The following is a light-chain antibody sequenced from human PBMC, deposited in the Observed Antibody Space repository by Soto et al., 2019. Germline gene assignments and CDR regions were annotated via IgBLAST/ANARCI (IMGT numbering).Light chain of an antibody. J-gene: IGKJ1*01. V-gene: IGKV3-15*01. CDR3: QQYNNWPLTWT. CDR2: GAS. Sequence: EIVMTQSPATLSVSPGERATLSCRASQSVSSNLAWYQQKPGHAPRLLIYGASTRATAIPARFSGSGSGTEVTLTISSLQSEDFAVYYCQQYNNWPLTWTFGQGTKVEIK. CDR1: QSVSSN.